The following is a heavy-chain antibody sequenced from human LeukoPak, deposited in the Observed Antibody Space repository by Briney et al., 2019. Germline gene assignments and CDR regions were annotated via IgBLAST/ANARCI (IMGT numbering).Heavy chain of an antibody. Sequence: PGGSLRLSCAASGFTFSSSAMSWVRQAPGKGLEWVSTISGSGDRTYYADSVKGRFTISRDNAKNSLYLQMNSLRAEDTAVYYCAREVYYYDSSGYYGATDYWGQGTLVTVSS. V-gene: IGHV3-23*01. CDR1: GFTFSSSA. J-gene: IGHJ4*02. D-gene: IGHD3-22*01. CDR2: ISGSGDRT. CDR3: AREVYYYDSSGYYGATDY.